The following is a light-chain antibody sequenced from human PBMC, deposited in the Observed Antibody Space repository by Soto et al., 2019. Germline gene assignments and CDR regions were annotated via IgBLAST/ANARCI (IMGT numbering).Light chain of an antibody. Sequence: SYELTQPPAVSVSPGQTASITCSGDKLGDKYASWYQQKPGQSPVLVIHQDNKRPSGIPKRFSGSNSGNTATLTISGTQAMDEAHYYCQTWGRGTHVVFGGGTKVTVL. J-gene: IGLJ2*01. CDR3: QTWGRGTHVV. CDR1: KLGDKY. CDR2: QDN. V-gene: IGLV3-1*01.